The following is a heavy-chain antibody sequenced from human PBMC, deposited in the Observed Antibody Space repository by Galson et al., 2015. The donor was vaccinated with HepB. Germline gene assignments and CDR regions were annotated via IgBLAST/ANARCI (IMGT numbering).Heavy chain of an antibody. D-gene: IGHD4-11*01. CDR2: ISYDGSNK. J-gene: IGHJ1*01. Sequence: SLKLSCEASGFTFTSYAMTWVRQAPGKGLEWVAVISYDGSNKYYADSVEGRVTISRDNSKNTLYLQMNSLRAEDTAVYYCARDRTSMTTREAVPEYFQHWGQGTLVTVSS. CDR1: GFTFTSYA. CDR3: ARDRTSMTTREAVPEYFQH. V-gene: IGHV3-30*03.